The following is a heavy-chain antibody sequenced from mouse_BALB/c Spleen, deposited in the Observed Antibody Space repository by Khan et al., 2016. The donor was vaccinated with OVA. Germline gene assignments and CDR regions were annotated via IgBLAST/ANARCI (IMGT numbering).Heavy chain of an antibody. CDR2: IDPFNGST. V-gene: IGHV1S135*01. J-gene: IGHJ3*01. D-gene: IGHD1-1*01. CDR1: GYSFTTYY. CDR3: ARHGTSSWFAY. Sequence: VQLQQSGPELMKPGASVKISCKASGYSFTTYYIHWVKQSHGKSLEWIGYIDPFNGSTTYNQKFKGKATLTVDKSSSTAYMHLSSLTSEDSAVYYCARHGTSSWFAYWRQGTLVTVSA.